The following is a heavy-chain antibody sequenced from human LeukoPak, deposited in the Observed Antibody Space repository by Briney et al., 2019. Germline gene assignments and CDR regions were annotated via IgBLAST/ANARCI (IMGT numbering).Heavy chain of an antibody. Sequence: SGTLSLTCTVSGGSISSYYWSWIRQPPGKGLEWIGYIYYSGSTKYKPSLKSRVTISVDASKNQFSLKLSSVTAADTAVYYCARGRFLDAFDIWGQGTMVTVSS. CDR1: GGSISSYY. CDR2: IYYSGST. CDR3: ARGRFLDAFDI. D-gene: IGHD3-3*01. V-gene: IGHV4-59*01. J-gene: IGHJ3*02.